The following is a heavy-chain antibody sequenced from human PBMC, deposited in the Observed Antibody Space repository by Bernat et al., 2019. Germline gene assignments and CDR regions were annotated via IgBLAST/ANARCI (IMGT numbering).Heavy chain of an antibody. CDR3: ARDLYAVTTRLYNYYFMAV. D-gene: IGHD4-11*01. Sequence: QMQLVQSGPEVKKPGTSVKVSCKASGFTFTSSAVQWVRQARGQRLEWIGWIVVGSGNTNYAQKFQERVTITRDMSTSTAYMELSSLTSEDTAVYYCARDLYAVTTRLYNYYFMAVWGKGTTVTVSS. CDR2: IVVGSGNT. CDR1: GFTFTSSA. J-gene: IGHJ6*04. V-gene: IGHV1-58*01.